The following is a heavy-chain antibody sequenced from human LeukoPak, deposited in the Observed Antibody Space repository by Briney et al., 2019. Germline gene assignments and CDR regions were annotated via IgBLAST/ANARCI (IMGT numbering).Heavy chain of an antibody. D-gene: IGHD3-22*01. Sequence: SETLSLTCTVYGGSISGYYWSWIGQPPGKGLEWIGYIYYSGSTKYNPSLKSRVTMSVETSRNQFSLDLSSVTAADTAVYYCARGGLENGYHSNDGFDIWGQGTMVTVSS. CDR3: ARGGLENGYHSNDGFDI. CDR1: GGSISGYY. CDR2: IYYSGST. V-gene: IGHV4-59*01. J-gene: IGHJ3*02.